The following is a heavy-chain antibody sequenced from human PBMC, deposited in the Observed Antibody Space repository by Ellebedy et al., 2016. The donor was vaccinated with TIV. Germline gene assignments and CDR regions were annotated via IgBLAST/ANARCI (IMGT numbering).Heavy chain of an antibody. CDR2: IKEDGSEE. CDR3: VRDLHWSYFD. Sequence: PGGSLRLSCAASGFTFSTNWMSWVRQAPGKGLEWVANIKEDGSEEYYVDSVKGRFTISRDNAKNSLYLQMNSLRAEDTAVYYCVRDLHWSYFDWGQGTLVTVSS. D-gene: IGHD1-26*01. CDR1: GFTFSTNW. V-gene: IGHV3-7*03. J-gene: IGHJ4*02.